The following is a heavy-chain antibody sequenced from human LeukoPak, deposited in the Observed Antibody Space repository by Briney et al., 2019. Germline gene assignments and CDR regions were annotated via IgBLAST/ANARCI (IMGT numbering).Heavy chain of an antibody. CDR2: IYSSGST. Sequence: SETLSLTCTVSGGSMNSYYWSWIRQPAGKGLEWIGRIYSSGSTIYNPSLKSRVSMSIDTSKNQFSLKLSSVTAADTAVYYCARGLNYDFWSGYQDAFDIWGQGTMVTVSS. CDR3: ARGLNYDFWSGYQDAFDI. D-gene: IGHD3-3*01. CDR1: GGSMNSYY. J-gene: IGHJ3*02. V-gene: IGHV4-4*07.